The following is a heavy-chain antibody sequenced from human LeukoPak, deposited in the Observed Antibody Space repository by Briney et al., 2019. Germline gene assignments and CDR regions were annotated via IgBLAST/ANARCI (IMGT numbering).Heavy chain of an antibody. CDR3: ARDQYYGSGSYYGA. D-gene: IGHD3-10*01. J-gene: IGHJ5*02. CDR2: IIPILGIA. Sequence: ASVKVSCKASGGTFSSYAISWVRQAPGQGLEWMGRIIPILGIANYAQKFQGRVTITADKSTSTAYMELSSLRSEDTAVYYCARDQYYGSGSYYGAWGQGTLVTAS. CDR1: GGTFSSYA. V-gene: IGHV1-69*04.